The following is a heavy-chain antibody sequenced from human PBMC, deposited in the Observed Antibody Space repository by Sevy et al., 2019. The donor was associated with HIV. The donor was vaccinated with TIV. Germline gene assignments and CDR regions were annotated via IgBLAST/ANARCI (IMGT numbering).Heavy chain of an antibody. CDR2: INQNGTEI. V-gene: IGHV3-7*01. J-gene: IGHJ6*02. Sequence: GESLKISCVVSGFTFSNYWMSWVRQAPGKGLEWVANINQNGTEIYSVDSVKGRFTFSRDNTKNSVYLQMNSLRAEDTAIYYCAINSDYGMDAWGQGTTVTVSS. D-gene: IGHD4-4*01. CDR3: AINSDYGMDA. CDR1: GFTFSNYW.